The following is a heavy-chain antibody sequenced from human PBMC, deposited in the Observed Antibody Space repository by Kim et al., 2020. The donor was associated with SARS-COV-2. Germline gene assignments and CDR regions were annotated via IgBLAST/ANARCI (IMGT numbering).Heavy chain of an antibody. D-gene: IGHD3-22*01. CDR2: ISGSGGST. CDR1: GFTFSSYA. V-gene: IGHV3-23*01. J-gene: IGHJ4*02. CDR3: AKRGRGADYYDSSGYYYDY. Sequence: GGSLRLSCAASGFTFSSYAMSWVRQAPGKGLEWVSLISGSGGSTYYADSVKGRFTISRDNSKNTLYLQMNSLRVEDTAVYYCAKRGRGADYYDSSGYYYDYWGQGTLVTVSS.